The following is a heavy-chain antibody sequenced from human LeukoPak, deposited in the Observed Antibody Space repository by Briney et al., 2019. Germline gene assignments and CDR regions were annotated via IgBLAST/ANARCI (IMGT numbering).Heavy chain of an antibody. D-gene: IGHD5-18*01. J-gene: IGHJ6*03. CDR1: GGSFSGYY. Sequence: SETLSLTCAVYGGSFSGYYWSWIRQPPGKGLEWIGEINHSGSTNYNPSLKSRVTISVDTSKNQFSLKLSSVTAADTAVYYCARANAMGSYYYYYMDVWGKGTTVTVSS. V-gene: IGHV4-34*01. CDR2: INHSGST. CDR3: ARANAMGSYYYYYMDV.